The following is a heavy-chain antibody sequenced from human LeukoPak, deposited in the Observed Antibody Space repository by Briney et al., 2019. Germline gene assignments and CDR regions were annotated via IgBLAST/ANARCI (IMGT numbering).Heavy chain of an antibody. V-gene: IGHV4-34*01. D-gene: IGHD1-7*01. J-gene: IGHJ4*02. CDR3: ARLTGTMLWPVDY. Sequence: PSETLSLTCAVYGGSFSGYYWSWIRQPPGKGLEWIGEINHSGSTNYNPSLKSRVTISVDTSKNQFSLKLSSVTAADTAVYYCARLTGTMLWPVDYWGQGTLVTVSS. CDR1: GGSFSGYY. CDR2: INHSGST.